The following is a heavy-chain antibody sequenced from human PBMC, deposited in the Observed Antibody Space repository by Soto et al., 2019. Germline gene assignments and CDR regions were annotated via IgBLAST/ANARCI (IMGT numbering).Heavy chain of an antibody. CDR1: GFTFTSSA. V-gene: IGHV1-58*01. D-gene: IGHD4-17*01. Sequence: PSVKVSCKASGFTFTSSAFQWVRQARGQRLEWIGWIAVGSGYTNYAQRFQDRVTLTRDMSTATTYMELSRLTSEDTAIYYCAADATAWQQTVPCDYWGPGTLVTVSS. J-gene: IGHJ4*02. CDR2: IAVGSGYT. CDR3: AADATAWQQTVPCDY.